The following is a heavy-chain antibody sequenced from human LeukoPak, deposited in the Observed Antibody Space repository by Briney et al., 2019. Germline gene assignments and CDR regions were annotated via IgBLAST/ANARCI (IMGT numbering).Heavy chain of an antibody. V-gene: IGHV4-4*02. J-gene: IGHJ5*02. D-gene: IGHD2-15*01. CDR1: GGSISSSNW. CDR2: IYHSGST. Sequence: SGTLSLTCAVSGGSISSSNWWSWVRQPPGKGLEWIGEIYHSGSTNYNPSLKSRVTISVDKSKNQFSLKLSSVTAADTAVYYCARARVVAAQYNWFDPWGQGTLVTVSS. CDR3: ARARVVAAQYNWFDP.